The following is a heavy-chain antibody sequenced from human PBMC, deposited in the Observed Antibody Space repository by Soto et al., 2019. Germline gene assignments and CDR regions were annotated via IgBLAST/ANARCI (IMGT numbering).Heavy chain of an antibody. J-gene: IGHJ6*02. CDR3: ARVKTSGSGGVDV. Sequence: SETLSLTCTVSGGSISSYYWSWIRQPPGKGLEWIVYIYYSGSTNYNPSLKSRVSISIDTSKNQFSLKLNSVTAADTAVYYCARVKTSGSGGVDVWGQGTTVTVSS. V-gene: IGHV4-59*01. CDR1: GGSISSYY. D-gene: IGHD6-19*01. CDR2: IYYSGST.